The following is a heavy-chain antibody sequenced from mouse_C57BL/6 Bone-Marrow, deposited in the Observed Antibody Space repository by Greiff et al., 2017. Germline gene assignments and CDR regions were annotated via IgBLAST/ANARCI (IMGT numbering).Heavy chain of an antibody. CDR2: IDPEIGDT. D-gene: IGHD2-3*01. V-gene: IGHV14-4*01. CDR1: GFNIKDDY. CDR3: SSFDGNYFDF. Sequence: EVQLQQSGAELVRPGASVQLSCTASGFNIKDDYIHWVKQRPEQGLEWIGWIDPEIGDTEYASKFQGKATITSDTSSNTAYLQLSSLTSEDTAVYDCSSFDGNYFDFWGQGTPLTVAS. J-gene: IGHJ2*01.